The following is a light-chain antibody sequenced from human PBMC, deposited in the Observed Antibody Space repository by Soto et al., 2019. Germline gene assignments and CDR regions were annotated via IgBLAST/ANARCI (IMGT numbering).Light chain of an antibody. V-gene: IGLV1-44*01. CDR1: SSNIGSNT. Sequence: QSVLTQPPSASGTPGQRVTISCSGSSSNIGSNTVNWYQQLPGTAPKLLIYSNNQWPSGVPDRFSGSKSGTSASLAISGLQSEDEADYYCAAWDDSLNDVVFGGGTKVTVL. J-gene: IGLJ2*01. CDR2: SNN. CDR3: AAWDDSLNDVV.